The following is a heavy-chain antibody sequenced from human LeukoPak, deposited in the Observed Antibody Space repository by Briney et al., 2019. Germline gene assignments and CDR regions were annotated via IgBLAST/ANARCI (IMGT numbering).Heavy chain of an antibody. V-gene: IGHV1-8*01. Sequence: GASVKVSCKASGYTFTSYDINWVRQATGQGLEWMGWMNPNSGNTGYAQKFQGRVTMTRNTSISTANMELSSLRSEDTAVYYCAREDSSSGYFDYWGQGTLVTVSS. CDR3: AREDSSSGYFDY. J-gene: IGHJ4*02. D-gene: IGHD6-13*01. CDR2: MNPNSGNT. CDR1: GYTFTSYD.